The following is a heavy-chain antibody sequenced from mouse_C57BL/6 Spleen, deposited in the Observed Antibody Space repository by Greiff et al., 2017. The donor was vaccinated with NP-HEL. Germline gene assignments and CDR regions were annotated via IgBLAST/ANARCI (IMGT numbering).Heavy chain of an antibody. V-gene: IGHV1-20*01. J-gene: IGHJ3*01. CDR3: ARSYYSNYLFAY. Sequence: EVQLQQSGPELVKPGDSVKISCKASGYSFTGYFMNWVMQSHGKSLEWIGRINPYNGDTFYNQKFKGKATLTVDKSSSTAHMELRSLTSEDSAVYYCARSYYSNYLFAYWGQGTLVTVSA. D-gene: IGHD2-5*01. CDR1: GYSFTGYF. CDR2: INPYNGDT.